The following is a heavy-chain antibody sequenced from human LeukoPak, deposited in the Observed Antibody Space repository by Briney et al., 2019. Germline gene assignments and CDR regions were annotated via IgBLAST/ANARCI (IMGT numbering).Heavy chain of an antibody. J-gene: IGHJ4*02. CDR3: ATGPRSFADY. CDR1: GGSISSYY. CDR2: IYYSGST. Sequence: SETLSLTCTVSGGSISSYYWSWIRQPPGKGLEWIGYIYYSGSTNYNPSPKSRVTISVDTSKNQFSLKLSSVTAADTAVYYCATGPRSFADYWGQGTLVTVSS. V-gene: IGHV4-59*01. D-gene: IGHD6-13*01.